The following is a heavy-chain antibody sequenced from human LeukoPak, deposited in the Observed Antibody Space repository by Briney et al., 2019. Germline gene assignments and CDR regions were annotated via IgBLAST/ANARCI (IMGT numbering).Heavy chain of an antibody. Sequence: GGSLRLSCVASGFAVGSNYMSWVRQAPGKGLEWVSLIYSGGAIRYADSVKGRFTISRGNAKNSLYLQMNSLRVGDTAVYYCVRDYGPGGFGPWGQGALVTVSS. CDR3: VRDYGPGGFGP. J-gene: IGHJ5*02. V-gene: IGHV3-53*01. CDR2: IYSGGAI. D-gene: IGHD3-10*01. CDR1: GFAVGSNY.